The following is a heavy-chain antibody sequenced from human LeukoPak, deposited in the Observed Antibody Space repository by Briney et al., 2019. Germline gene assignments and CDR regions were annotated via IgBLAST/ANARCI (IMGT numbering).Heavy chain of an antibody. CDR1: GYTFTSYY. V-gene: IGHV1-2*02. D-gene: IGHD6-13*01. Sequence: ASVKVSCKASGYTFTSYYMHWVRQAPGQGLEWMGWINPNSGGTNYAQKFQGRVTMTRDTSISTAYMELSRLRSDDTAVYYCARDPPLAAAGTGAGWGQGTLVTVSS. CDR3: ARDPPLAAAGTGAG. CDR2: INPNSGGT. J-gene: IGHJ4*02.